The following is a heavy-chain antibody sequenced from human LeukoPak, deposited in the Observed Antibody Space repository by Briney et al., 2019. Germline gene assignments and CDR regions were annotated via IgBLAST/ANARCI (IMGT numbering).Heavy chain of an antibody. CDR1: GFSVSNNY. Sequence: GGSLRLSCAASGFSVSNNYMSWVRQAPGKGLEWVSTISGSGDRTDYADSVKGRFTISRDNSKNTLYLQMNGLRAEDTAIYYCAKDREVVVSAAHGLWGQGTLVTVSS. CDR2: ISGSGDRT. CDR3: AKDREVVVSAAHGL. J-gene: IGHJ4*02. D-gene: IGHD2-2*01. V-gene: IGHV3-23*01.